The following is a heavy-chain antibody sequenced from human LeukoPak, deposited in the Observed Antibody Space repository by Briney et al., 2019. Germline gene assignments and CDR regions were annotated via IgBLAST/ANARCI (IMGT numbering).Heavy chain of an antibody. J-gene: IGHJ2*01. CDR1: GGSISSYY. V-gene: IGHV4-59*12. CDR2: IYYSGST. Sequence: PSETLSLTCTVSGGSISSYYWNWIRQPPGKGLEWIGYIYYSGSTNYNPSLKSRVTMSVDASKNQFSLKLSSVTAADTAVYYCASPGGYYDSSGYAPGYFDLWGRGTLVTVSS. D-gene: IGHD3-22*01. CDR3: ASPGGYYDSSGYAPGYFDL.